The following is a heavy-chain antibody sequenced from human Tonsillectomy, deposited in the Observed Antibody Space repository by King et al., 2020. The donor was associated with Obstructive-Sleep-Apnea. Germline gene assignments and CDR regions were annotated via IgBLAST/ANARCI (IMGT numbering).Heavy chain of an antibody. Sequence: QLVQSGGGLVQPGGSLRLSCAASGFTFSSYAMHWVRQAPGRGLEYVSAISSNGGSTYYANSVEGRFTISRDNSNNTLYLQVGSLRAEDMAVYYCARDGNEQWLDRNWYFDLWGRGTLVTVSS. D-gene: IGHD6-19*01. V-gene: IGHV3-64*01. CDR3: ARDGNEQWLDRNWYFDL. CDR1: GFTFSSYA. CDR2: ISSNGGST. J-gene: IGHJ2*01.